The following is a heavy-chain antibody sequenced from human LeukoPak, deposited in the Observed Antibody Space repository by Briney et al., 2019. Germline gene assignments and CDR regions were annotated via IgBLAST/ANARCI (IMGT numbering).Heavy chain of an antibody. Sequence: GRSLRLSCAASGFTFSSYGMHWVRQAPGKGLEWVAVISYDGSNKYYADSVKGRFTISRDNSKNTLYLQMNSLRAEDTAVYYCAKVPLVVVITGYFDYWGQGTLVTVSS. V-gene: IGHV3-30*18. CDR3: AKVPLVVVITGYFDY. CDR2: ISYDGSNK. CDR1: GFTFSSYG. J-gene: IGHJ4*02. D-gene: IGHD3-22*01.